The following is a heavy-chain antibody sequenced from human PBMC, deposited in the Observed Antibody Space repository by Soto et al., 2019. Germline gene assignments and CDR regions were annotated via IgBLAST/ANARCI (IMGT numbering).Heavy chain of an antibody. CDR1: GGSISSSNW. Sequence: QVQLQESGPGLVKPSGTLSLTCAVSGGSISSSNWWSWVRQPPGKGLEWIGEIYHSGSTNYNPSLKRRVTISVDKSKNQFSLKLSSVTAADTAVYYCARRGRGDIVVVPAALNWFDPWGQGTLVTVSS. D-gene: IGHD2-2*01. CDR3: ARRGRGDIVVVPAALNWFDP. V-gene: IGHV4-4*02. CDR2: IYHSGST. J-gene: IGHJ5*02.